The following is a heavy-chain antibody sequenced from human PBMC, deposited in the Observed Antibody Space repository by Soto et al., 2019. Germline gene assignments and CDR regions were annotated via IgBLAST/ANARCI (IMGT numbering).Heavy chain of an antibody. Sequence: GGSLRLSCAASGFTFSSYAMHWVRQAPGKGLEWVAVIPYDGSNKYYADSVKGRFTISRDNSKNTLYLQMNSLRAEDTAVYYCARGYYYDSSGYYFFHYWGQGTLVTVSS. CDR1: GFTFSSYA. J-gene: IGHJ4*02. CDR2: IPYDGSNK. V-gene: IGHV3-30-3*01. D-gene: IGHD3-22*01. CDR3: ARGYYYDSSGYYFFHY.